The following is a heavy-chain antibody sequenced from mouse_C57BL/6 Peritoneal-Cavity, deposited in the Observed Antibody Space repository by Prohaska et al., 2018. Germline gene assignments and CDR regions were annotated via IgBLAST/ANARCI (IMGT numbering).Heavy chain of an antibody. CDR1: GYTFTSYW. CDR3: ARALYYGSSYWAMDY. Sequence: QVQLQQPGAELVMPGASVKLSCKASGYTFTSYWMHWVKQRPGQGLEWIGEIDPSDSYTNYNQKFKGKATLTVDKSSRTAYMQLISLTSEDSAVYYCARALYYGSSYWAMDYWGQGTSVTVSS. CDR2: IDPSDSYT. D-gene: IGHD1-1*01. V-gene: IGHV1-69*01. J-gene: IGHJ4*01.